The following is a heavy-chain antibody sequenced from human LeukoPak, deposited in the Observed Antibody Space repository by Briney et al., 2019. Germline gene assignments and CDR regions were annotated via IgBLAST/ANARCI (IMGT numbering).Heavy chain of an antibody. V-gene: IGHV4-59*08. CDR2: IFYTGSA. CDR3: ARHTSQLAIGPGVDY. CDR1: GGSISGYY. J-gene: IGHJ4*02. Sequence: SETLSLTCSVPGGSISGYYWSWIRQPPEKGLEWIGFIFYTGSANYNPSLKSRVTISVDSSKNQFSLKLSSVTATDTAVYYCARHTSQLAIGPGVDYWGQGTLVTVSS. D-gene: IGHD1-1*01.